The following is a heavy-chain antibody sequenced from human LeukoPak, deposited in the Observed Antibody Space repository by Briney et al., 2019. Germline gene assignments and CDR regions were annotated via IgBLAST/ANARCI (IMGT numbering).Heavy chain of an antibody. J-gene: IGHJ4*02. Sequence: GGSLRLSCAASGFTFDDYTMHWVRQAPGKGLVWVSLISWDGGSTYYADSVKGRFTISRDNSKNSLYLQMNSLKTEDTALYYCAKDSPGVGYSSSWYPYGGFDYWGQGTLVTVSS. CDR1: GFTFDDYT. CDR3: AKDSPGVGYSSSWYPYGGFDY. CDR2: ISWDGGST. D-gene: IGHD6-13*01. V-gene: IGHV3-43*01.